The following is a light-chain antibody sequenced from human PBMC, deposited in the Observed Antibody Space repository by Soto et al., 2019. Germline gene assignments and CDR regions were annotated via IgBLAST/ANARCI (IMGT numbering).Light chain of an antibody. V-gene: IGLV2-8*01. CDR1: SSDVGGYYY. J-gene: IGLJ2*01. CDR3: SSKTRSAVV. CDR2: EVS. Sequence: QSALTQPPSASGSPGKTVTISCTGTSSDVGGYYYVSWYQQHPGKAPKLMIYEVSKRPSGVPDRFSGSKSGTTASLTVSWLQAEAEYDYYSSSKTRSAVVFGGGTKVTVL.